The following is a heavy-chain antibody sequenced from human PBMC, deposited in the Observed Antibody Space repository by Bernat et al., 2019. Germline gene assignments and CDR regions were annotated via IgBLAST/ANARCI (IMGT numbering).Heavy chain of an antibody. D-gene: IGHD6-13*01. J-gene: IGHJ6*02. V-gene: IGHV3-7*01. CDR3: AKRPGYQIGMEV. CDR1: GFSFSSYW. CDR2: INEDGSEE. Sequence: EVQLVESGGGLVQPGGSRRLSCVGSGFSFSSYWMTWVRQPPGKGLEWVASINEDGSEEQYVDSVKGRFTIYRDNTKNSLYLQMNSLRVEDTAVFYCAKRPGYQIGMEVWGQGTTVTVSS.